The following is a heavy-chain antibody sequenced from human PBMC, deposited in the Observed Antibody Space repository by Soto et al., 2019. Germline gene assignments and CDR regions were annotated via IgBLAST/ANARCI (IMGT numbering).Heavy chain of an antibody. CDR2: IIPILGIA. V-gene: IGHV1-69*02. CDR3: ARDLRTTVTPYPYYYYYMDV. D-gene: IGHD4-4*01. J-gene: IGHJ6*03. Sequence: VASVKVSCKASGGTFSSYTISWVRQAPGQGLEWMGRIIPILGIANYAQKFQGRVTITADKSTSTAYMELSNLRSEDTAVYYCARDLRTTVTPYPYYYYYMDVWGKGTTVTVSS. CDR1: GGTFSSYT.